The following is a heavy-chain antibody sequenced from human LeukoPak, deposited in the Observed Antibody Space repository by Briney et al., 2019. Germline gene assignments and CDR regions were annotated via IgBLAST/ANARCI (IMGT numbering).Heavy chain of an antibody. D-gene: IGHD1-26*01. J-gene: IGHJ4*02. CDR1: GFIFSNYG. Sequence: GGSLRLSCTASGFIFSNYGMHWVRQAAGKGLEWVAVMYYDGSIRYYADSVKGRFTISRDNSKSTVYLQMNSLRAEDTAVYYCAKGPVSAIVGATTLDYWGQGTLVTVSS. V-gene: IGHV3-33*06. CDR3: AKGPVSAIVGATTLDY. CDR2: MYYDGSIR.